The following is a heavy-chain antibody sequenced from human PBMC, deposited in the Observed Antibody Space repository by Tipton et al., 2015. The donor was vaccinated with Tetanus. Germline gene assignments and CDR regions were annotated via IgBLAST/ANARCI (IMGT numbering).Heavy chain of an antibody. CDR2: INAGNGNT. CDR3: ARVGATTGTFDY. J-gene: IGHJ4*02. V-gene: IGHV1-3*01. CDR1: GYTFTSYA. D-gene: IGHD1-26*01. Sequence: QLVQSGPEVKRPGASVKVSCKASGYTFTSYAMHWVRQAPGQRLEWMGWINAGNGNTKYSQKFQGRVTITRDTSASTAYMELSSLRSEATAVYYCARVGATTGTFDYWGQGTLVTVSS.